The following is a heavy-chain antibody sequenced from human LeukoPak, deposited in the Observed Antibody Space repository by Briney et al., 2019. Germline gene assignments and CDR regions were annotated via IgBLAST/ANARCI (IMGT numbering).Heavy chain of an antibody. J-gene: IGHJ5*02. CDR3: ARGDYDSFKGKNNWFDP. D-gene: IGHD3-22*01. CDR1: GGSFCGYY. CDR2: INHSGST. V-gene: IGHV4-34*01. Sequence: SETLSLTCAVYGGSFCGYYWSRMRQPPGKGLEWIGEINHSGSTNYNPSLKSRVTISVDTSKNQFSLKLSSVTAADTAVYYCARGDYDSFKGKNNWFDPWGQGTLVTVSS.